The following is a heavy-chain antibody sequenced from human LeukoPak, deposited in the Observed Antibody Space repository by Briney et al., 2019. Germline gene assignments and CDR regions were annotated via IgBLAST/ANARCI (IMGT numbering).Heavy chain of an antibody. D-gene: IGHD2-2*01. CDR1: GGSFSGYY. Sequence: PSETLSLTCAVYGGSFSGYYWSWIRQPPGKGLEWIGEINHSGSTNYNPSLKSRVTISVDTSKNQFSLKLSSVTAADTAVYYCARGRLVVPAAMLGYFDYWGQGILVTVSS. V-gene: IGHV4-34*01. CDR2: INHSGST. CDR3: ARGRLVVPAAMLGYFDY. J-gene: IGHJ4*02.